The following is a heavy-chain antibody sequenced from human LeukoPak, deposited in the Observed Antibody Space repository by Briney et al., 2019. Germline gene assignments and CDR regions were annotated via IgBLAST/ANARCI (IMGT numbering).Heavy chain of an antibody. D-gene: IGHD6-13*01. V-gene: IGHV4-34*01. Sequence: SETLSLTCTVSGGSMHGDWWSWVRQPPGKGLEWIGEINHSGSTNYNPSLKSRVTKSVDTSKNQFFLNLTSVTAADTAVYYCARGPAAVHPWGQGILVTVSS. CDR1: GGSMHGDW. CDR2: INHSGST. CDR3: ARGPAAVHP. J-gene: IGHJ5*02.